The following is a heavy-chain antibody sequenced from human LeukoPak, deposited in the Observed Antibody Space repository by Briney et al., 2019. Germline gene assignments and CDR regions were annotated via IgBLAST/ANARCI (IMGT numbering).Heavy chain of an antibody. CDR2: IKQDGSEK. V-gene: IGHV3-7*01. D-gene: IGHD3-10*01. CDR3: ARDLLSFTFDI. CDR1: GFTVSNHW. J-gene: IGHJ3*02. Sequence: PGGSLRLSCTASGFTVSNHWMSWVRQAPGKGLEWVANIKQDGSEKYYVDSVKGRFTISRDNAKNSLYLQMNSLRAEDTAVYYCARDLLSFTFDIWGQGTMVTVSS.